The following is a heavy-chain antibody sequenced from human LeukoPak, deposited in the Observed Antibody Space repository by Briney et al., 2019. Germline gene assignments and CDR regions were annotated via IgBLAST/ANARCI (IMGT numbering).Heavy chain of an antibody. D-gene: IGHD6-13*01. CDR2: ISGSGGNT. CDR3: AREGEGYNWNDD. Sequence: QPGGSLRLSCAASGFTFSGSDMVWVRQAPGKGLEWVSAISGSGGNTYYADSVKGRFTISRDNSKNTLYLQMNSLRAEDTAVYYCAREGEGYNWNDDWGQGTLVTVSS. CDR1: GFTFSGSD. V-gene: IGHV3-23*01. J-gene: IGHJ5*02.